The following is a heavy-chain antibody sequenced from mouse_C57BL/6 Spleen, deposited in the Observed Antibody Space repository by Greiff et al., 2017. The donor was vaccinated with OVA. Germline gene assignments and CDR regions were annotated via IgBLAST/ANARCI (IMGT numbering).Heavy chain of an antibody. V-gene: IGHV1-81*01. D-gene: IGHD2-3*01. J-gene: IGHJ3*01. Sequence: VKLVESGAELARPGASVKLSCKASGYTFTSYGISWVKQRTGQGLEWIGEIYPRSGNTYYNEKFKGKATLTADKSSSTAYMELRSLTSEDSAVYFCASDGYLFAYWGQGTLVTVSA. CDR2: IYPRSGNT. CDR3: ASDGYLFAY. CDR1: GYTFTSYG.